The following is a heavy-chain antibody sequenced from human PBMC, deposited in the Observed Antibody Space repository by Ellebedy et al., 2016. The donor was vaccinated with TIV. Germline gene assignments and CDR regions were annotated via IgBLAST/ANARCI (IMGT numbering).Heavy chain of an antibody. CDR1: GYSFTSYW. J-gene: IGHJ4*02. Sequence: GESLKISXKGSGYSFTSYWIGWVRQMPGKGLEWMGIIYPGDSDTRYSPSFQGQVTISADKSISTAYLQWSSLKASDTAMYYCARHSHPHSSGWQIPLSFDYWGQGTLVTVSS. V-gene: IGHV5-51*01. CDR2: IYPGDSDT. D-gene: IGHD6-19*01. CDR3: ARHSHPHSSGWQIPLSFDY.